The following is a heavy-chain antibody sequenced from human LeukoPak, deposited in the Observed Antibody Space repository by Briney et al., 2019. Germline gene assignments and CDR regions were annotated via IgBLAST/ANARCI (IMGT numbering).Heavy chain of an antibody. V-gene: IGHV3-30*18. Sequence: PGRSLRLSYAASGFTFSNYGMHCVRQAPGKGLEWVAGISEDGIKKYYADSVKGRFTISRDNGNNTLFLQMNSLRTEDTAVYFCAKELETTASGTLDYWGQGALVIVSS. CDR2: ISEDGIKK. CDR3: AKELETTASGTLDY. CDR1: GFTFSNYG. J-gene: IGHJ4*02. D-gene: IGHD1-14*01.